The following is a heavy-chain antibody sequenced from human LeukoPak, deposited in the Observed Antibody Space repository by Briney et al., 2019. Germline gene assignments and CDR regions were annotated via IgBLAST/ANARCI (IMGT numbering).Heavy chain of an antibody. V-gene: IGHV4-39*07. CDR3: ARDGRVVSTIFGY. D-gene: IGHD3-3*01. CDR2: IYHSGST. J-gene: IGHJ4*02. CDR1: GGSISSSSYY. Sequence: PSETLSLTCTVSGGSISSSSYYWGWIRQPPGKGLEWIGSIYHSGSTYYNPSLKSRVTISVDTSKNQFSLKLSSVTAADTAVYYCARDGRVVSTIFGYWGQGNLVSVSS.